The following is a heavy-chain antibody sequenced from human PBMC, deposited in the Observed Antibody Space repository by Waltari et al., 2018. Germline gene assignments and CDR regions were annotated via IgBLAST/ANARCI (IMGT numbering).Heavy chain of an antibody. CDR3: ARDALVPGAGDAFDI. J-gene: IGHJ3*02. V-gene: IGHV3-53*01. D-gene: IGHD3-10*01. Sequence: EVQLVESGGGLIQPGGSLRLSCEACGFTVSRNYIRWVRQAPGKGLEWVSVIYSGGSTYYADSVNGRFTIARDNSKNTLYLQMNSLRAEDTAVYYCARDALVPGAGDAFDIWGQGTMVTVSS. CDR1: GFTVSRNY. CDR2: IYSGGST.